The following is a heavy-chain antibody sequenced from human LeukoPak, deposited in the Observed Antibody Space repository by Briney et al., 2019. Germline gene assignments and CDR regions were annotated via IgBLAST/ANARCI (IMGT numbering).Heavy chain of an antibody. J-gene: IGHJ5*02. CDR2: IYYSRST. V-gene: IGHV4-39*07. Sequence: KPSENLSLTCSVSGVSISSISYYWGWPRQPPGKGLGCIGSIYYSRSTYYNPSLRSRVTISVDTSKNQFSLKLSSVTAADTAVYYCAGEKAPNYDYVWVKIQLPVWFDPWGQGTLVTVSS. D-gene: IGHD3-16*01. CDR1: GVSISSISYY. CDR3: AGEKAPNYDYVWVKIQLPVWFDP.